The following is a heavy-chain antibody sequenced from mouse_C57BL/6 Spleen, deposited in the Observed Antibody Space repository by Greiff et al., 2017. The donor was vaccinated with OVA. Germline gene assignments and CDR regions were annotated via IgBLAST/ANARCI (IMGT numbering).Heavy chain of an antibody. V-gene: IGHV1-15*01. D-gene: IGHD3-2*02. CDR2: IDPETGGT. Sequence: QVQLQQSGAELVRPGASVTLSCKASGYTFTDYEMHWVKQTPVHGLEWIGAIDPETGGTAYNQKFKGKAILTADKSSSTAYMELRSLTSEDSAVYYCTRSPSSGYPWFAYWGQGNLVTVSA. J-gene: IGHJ3*01. CDR3: TRSPSSGYPWFAY. CDR1: GYTFTDYE.